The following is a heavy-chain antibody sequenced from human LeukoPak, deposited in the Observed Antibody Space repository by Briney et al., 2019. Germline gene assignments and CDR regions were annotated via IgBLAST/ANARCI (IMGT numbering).Heavy chain of an antibody. J-gene: IGHJ4*02. CDR2: TYYTSKWYN. V-gene: IGHV6-1*01. D-gene: IGHD6-13*01. CDR1: GDSVSSNSVA. Sequence: SQTLSFTCGISGDSVSSNSVAWNWIRQSPSSGLEWLGRTYYTSKWYNEYAASVKSRISINPDTSKNQFSLQLNSVTPEDTAVYYCARQFRSSFDYWGQGTLVTVSS. CDR3: ARQFRSSFDY.